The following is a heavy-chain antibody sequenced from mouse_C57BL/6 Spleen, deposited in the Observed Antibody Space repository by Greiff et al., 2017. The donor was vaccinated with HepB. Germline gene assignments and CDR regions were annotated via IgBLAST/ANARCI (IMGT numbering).Heavy chain of an antibody. Sequence: EVKLMESGAELVRPGASVKLSCTASGFNIKDDYMHWVKQRPEQGLEWIGWIDPENGDTEYASKFQGKATITADTSSNTAYLQLSSLTSEDTAVYYCTLLRWFAYWGQGTLVTVSA. CDR2: IDPENGDT. CDR1: GFNIKDDY. J-gene: IGHJ3*01. CDR3: TLLRWFAY. V-gene: IGHV14-4*01.